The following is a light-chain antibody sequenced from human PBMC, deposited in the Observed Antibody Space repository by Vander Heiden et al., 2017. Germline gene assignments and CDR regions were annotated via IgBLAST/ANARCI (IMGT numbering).Light chain of an antibody. V-gene: IGKV3D-15*01. CDR1: QSVSNN. CDR3: QQYKNWPLT. Sequence: VITQSPATLSVSPGERATLSCRASQSVSNNLAWYQQKPGQAPRLLIYAASTRATNIPTRFSGSGSGTDFTLTISSLQSEDFAVYYCQQYKNWPLTFGGGAKVEIK. CDR2: AAS. J-gene: IGKJ4*01.